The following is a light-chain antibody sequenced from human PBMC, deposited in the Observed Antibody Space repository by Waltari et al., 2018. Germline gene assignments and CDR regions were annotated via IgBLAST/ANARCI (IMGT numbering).Light chain of an antibody. CDR2: GAS. J-gene: IGKJ1*01. CDR3: QHYVRLPAT. V-gene: IGKV3-20*01. Sequence: EIVLTQSPGTLSLSQGERATLSCRASQSVSRTLAWYQQKPGQAPKLLIYGASIRATGIPDRFTGSGSGTDFSLTISSLEPVDFAIYFCQHYVRLPATFGQGTKVEIK. CDR1: QSVSRT.